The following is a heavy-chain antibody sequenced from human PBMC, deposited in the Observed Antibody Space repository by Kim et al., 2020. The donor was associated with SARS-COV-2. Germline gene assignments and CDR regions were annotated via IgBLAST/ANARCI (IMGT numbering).Heavy chain of an antibody. J-gene: IGHJ6*02. CDR1: GFTFSSYG. CDR2: ISYDGSNK. Sequence: GGSLRLSCAASGFTFSSYGMHWVRQAPGKGLEWVAVISYDGSNKYYEDSVKGRFTISRDNSKNTLYLQMNSLRAEDTAVYYCAKGIDGSGSYYMPKKYYYYGMDVWGQGTTVTVSS. CDR3: AKGIDGSGSYYMPKKYYYYGMDV. V-gene: IGHV3-30*18. D-gene: IGHD3-10*01.